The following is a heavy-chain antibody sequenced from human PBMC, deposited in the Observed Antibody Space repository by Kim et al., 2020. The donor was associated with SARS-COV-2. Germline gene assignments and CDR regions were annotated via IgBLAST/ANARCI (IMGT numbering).Heavy chain of an antibody. D-gene: IGHD6-13*01. CDR1: GYTFTSYA. Sequence: ASVKVSCKASGYTFTSYAMHWVRQAPGQRLEWMGWINAGNGNTKYSQKFQGRVTITRDTSASTAYMELSSLRSEDTAVYYCARLIAAAGPSFHHYYYYYGMDVWGQGTTVTVSS. J-gene: IGHJ6*02. CDR2: INAGNGNT. V-gene: IGHV1-3*01. CDR3: ARLIAAAGPSFHHYYYYYGMDV.